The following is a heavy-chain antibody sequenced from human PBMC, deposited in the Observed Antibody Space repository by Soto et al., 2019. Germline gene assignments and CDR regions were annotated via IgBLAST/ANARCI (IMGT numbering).Heavy chain of an antibody. CDR1: GFSLSNSSVA. D-gene: IGHD5-12*01. J-gene: IGHJ4*02. CDR2: IYWDEDK. V-gene: IGHV2-5*02. Sequence: QITLKQSGPTLVKPTQTLTMTCTFSGFSLSNSSVAVGWYRQPPGKALERLALIYWDEDKWYTPSLKSRLTMTDDTSKNQVVLTMTNRDPVDTAIYYCAHRPRGYVYDSDSWCQGTVVSVSS. CDR3: AHRPRGYVYDSDS.